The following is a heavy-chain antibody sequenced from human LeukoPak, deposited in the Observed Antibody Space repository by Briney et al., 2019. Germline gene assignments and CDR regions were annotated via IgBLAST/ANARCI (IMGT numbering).Heavy chain of an antibody. D-gene: IGHD5-12*01. CDR2: IIPIFGTA. CDR3: ARDRGTATINWFDP. Sequence: GASVRVSFKASGVTFSSYAISWVRQAPGQGLKWMGGIIPIFGTANYAQKFQGRVTITADEYTSTAYMELSSLRSEDTAVYYCARDRGTATINWFDPWGQGTLVTVSS. V-gene: IGHV1-69*13. CDR1: GVTFSSYA. J-gene: IGHJ5*02.